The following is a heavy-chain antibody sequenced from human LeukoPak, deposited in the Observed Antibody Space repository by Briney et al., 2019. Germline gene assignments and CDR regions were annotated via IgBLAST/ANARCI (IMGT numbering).Heavy chain of an antibody. D-gene: IGHD6-19*01. V-gene: IGHV3-33*01. CDR2: IWYGGSNK. J-gene: IGHJ4*02. CDR1: GFTFSSYG. Sequence: AGSLRLTCAASGFTFSSYGLHWVRQAPGKGRVGWAVIWYGGSNKYYADSVKGRFTISRDTSKNTLYLQMNSLSAADTAVYYCGFDSSGWYSEGYYFDYWGQGTLVTVSS. CDR3: GFDSSGWYSEGYYFDY.